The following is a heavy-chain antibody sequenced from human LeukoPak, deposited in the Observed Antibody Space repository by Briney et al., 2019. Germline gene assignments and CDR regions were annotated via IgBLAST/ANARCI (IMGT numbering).Heavy chain of an antibody. CDR3: AKDRPYISSWYGCSTP. V-gene: IGHV3-21*04. J-gene: IGHJ5*02. CDR1: GFTFSSYS. Sequence: PGGSLRLSCAASGFTFSSYSMNWVRQAPGKGLEWVSSISSSSSYIYYADSVKGRFTISRDNSKNTLYLQMHSLRADDTAVYYCAKDRPYISSWYGCSTPWGQGTLVTVSS. CDR2: ISSSSSYI. D-gene: IGHD6-13*01.